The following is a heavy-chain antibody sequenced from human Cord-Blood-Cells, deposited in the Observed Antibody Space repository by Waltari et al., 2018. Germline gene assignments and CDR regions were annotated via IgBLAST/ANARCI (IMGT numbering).Heavy chain of an antibody. Sequence: QVQLVESGGGVVQPGRSLSLSCAASGLPFSSYGMHWVRQAPGKGLEWVAVISYDGSNKYYADSVKGRFTISRDNSKNTLYLQMNSLRAEDTAVYYCAKDLGGSYDYWGQGTLVTVSS. CDR1: GLPFSSYG. CDR3: AKDLGGSYDY. V-gene: IGHV3-30*18. D-gene: IGHD1-26*01. CDR2: ISYDGSNK. J-gene: IGHJ4*02.